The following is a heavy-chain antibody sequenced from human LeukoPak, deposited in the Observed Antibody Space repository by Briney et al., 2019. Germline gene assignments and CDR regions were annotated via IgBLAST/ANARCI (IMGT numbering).Heavy chain of an antibody. D-gene: IGHD5-24*01. Sequence: GGSLRLSCAASGFTFSSYGMHWVRQAPGKGLEWVAVISYDGSNKYYADSVKGRFTISRDNSKNTLYLQMNSLRAEDTAVYYCARDLEMTTNLDYWGQGTLVTVSS. CDR1: GFTFSSYG. CDR3: ARDLEMTTNLDY. J-gene: IGHJ4*02. CDR2: ISYDGSNK. V-gene: IGHV3-30*03.